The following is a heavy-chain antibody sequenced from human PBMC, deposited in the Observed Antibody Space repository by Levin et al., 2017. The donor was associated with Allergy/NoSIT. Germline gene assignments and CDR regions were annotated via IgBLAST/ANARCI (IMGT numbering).Heavy chain of an antibody. J-gene: IGHJ5*01. CDR1: GYSFTSYW. CDR3: ARLAISWFDY. Sequence: GGSLRLSCKGSGYSFTSYWIGWVRQMPGKGLEWMGIIYPGDSDTRYSPSFQGQVTISADKSISTVYLQWSSLKASDTAMYYCARLAISWFDYWGQGTLVTVSS. V-gene: IGHV5-51*01. CDR2: IYPGDSDT.